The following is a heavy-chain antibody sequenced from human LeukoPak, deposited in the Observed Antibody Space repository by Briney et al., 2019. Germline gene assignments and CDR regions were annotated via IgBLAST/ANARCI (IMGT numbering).Heavy chain of an antibody. J-gene: IGHJ6*03. CDR3: ARETGPTSWSYYYYYYMDV. CDR2: IIPIFGTA. Sequence: GAPVKVSCKASGGTFSSYAISWVRQAPGQGLEWMGRIIPIFGTANYAHKFQGRVTITTDESTSTAYMELSSLRSEDTAVYYCARETGPTSWSYYYYYYMDVWGKGTMVTVSS. CDR1: GGTFSSYA. D-gene: IGHD2-2*01. V-gene: IGHV1-69*05.